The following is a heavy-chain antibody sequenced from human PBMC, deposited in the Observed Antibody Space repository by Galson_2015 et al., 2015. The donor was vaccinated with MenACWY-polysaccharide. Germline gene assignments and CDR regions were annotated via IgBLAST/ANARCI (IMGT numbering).Heavy chain of an antibody. CDR3: AKATCGSTSCYGFDH. Sequence: SLRLSCAASGFTFSSYAISWVRQAPGQGLEWVSTISARGGTTNYADAVKGRFVISRDASKSTLYLQLNSLGAEDTATYYCAKATCGSTSCYGFDHWGQGTPVTVSS. V-gene: IGHV3-23*01. CDR1: GFTFSSYA. CDR2: ISARGGTT. J-gene: IGHJ4*02. D-gene: IGHD2-2*01.